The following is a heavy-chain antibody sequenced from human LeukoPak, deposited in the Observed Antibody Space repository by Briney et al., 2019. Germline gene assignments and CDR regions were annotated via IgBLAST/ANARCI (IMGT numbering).Heavy chain of an antibody. CDR2: INSGGFTI. CDR1: GFTFSNYE. Sequence: PGGSLRLSCGASGFTFSNYEMNRVRQAPGKGLEWVSYINSGGFTIYYADSLKDRFTISSDNAKNSLYLQMNSLRVEDTAVYYCAREAITMRTVVINEDYFDYWGQGTLVTVSS. CDR3: AREAITMRTVVINEDYFDY. D-gene: IGHD3-22*01. V-gene: IGHV3-48*03. J-gene: IGHJ4*02.